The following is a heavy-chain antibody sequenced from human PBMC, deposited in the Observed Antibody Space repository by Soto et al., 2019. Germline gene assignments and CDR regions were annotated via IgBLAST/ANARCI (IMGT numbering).Heavy chain of an antibody. Sequence: QLPLVQSAAEVKKPGASVRVSCKAYGYPFIKYGISWIRQAPEQGLEWMGWIKVDSGYTNYAQKFQGRVTMTTDTSSDTDFMELRSLRFDDTAVYFCATSYDTGFDPWGQGTLVSVSS. V-gene: IGHV1-18*04. CDR2: IKVDSGYT. CDR1: GYPFIKYG. D-gene: IGHD3-9*01. CDR3: ATSYDTGFDP. J-gene: IGHJ5*02.